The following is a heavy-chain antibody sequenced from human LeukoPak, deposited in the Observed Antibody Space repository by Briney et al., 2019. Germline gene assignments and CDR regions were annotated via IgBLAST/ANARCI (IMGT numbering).Heavy chain of an antibody. CDR1: GYSFTSYW. CDR2: IYPGDSDT. D-gene: IGHD6-13*01. J-gene: IGHJ4*02. V-gene: IGHV5-51*01. Sequence: GESLKISCKGSGYSFTSYWIGWVRQMPGKGLEWMGIIYPGDSDTRYSPSFQGQVTISADKSISTAYLQWSSLKASDTAMYYCARILPKGYSSSWYSDYWGQGTLVTVSS. CDR3: ARILPKGYSSSWYSDY.